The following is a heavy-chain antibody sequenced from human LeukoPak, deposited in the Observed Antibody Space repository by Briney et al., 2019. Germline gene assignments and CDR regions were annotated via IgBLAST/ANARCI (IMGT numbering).Heavy chain of an antibody. CDR3: AKLPTGSYPYYFDF. CDR1: GFTFSSYA. D-gene: IGHD1-26*01. Sequence: AGGSLRLFCAASGFTFSSYAMSWVRQAPGKGLEWVSAISGSGGSTYYADSVKGRFTISRDNSKNTVYLQMNTLRAEDTAKYYCAKLPTGSYPYYFDFWGQGTLVTVSS. V-gene: IGHV3-23*01. CDR2: ISGSGGST. J-gene: IGHJ4*02.